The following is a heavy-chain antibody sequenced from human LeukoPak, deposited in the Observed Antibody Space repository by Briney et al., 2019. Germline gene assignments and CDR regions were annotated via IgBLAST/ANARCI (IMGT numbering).Heavy chain of an antibody. CDR3: ARDPSLRVTLDY. Sequence: GGSLRLSCAASGFTFSTYWMSWVRQAPGKGLEWVSSISSSSSYIYYADSVKGRFTISRDNSKNTLYLQMNSLRAEDTAVYYCARDPSLRVTLDYWGQGTLVTVSS. CDR1: GFTFSTYW. D-gene: IGHD4-11*01. CDR2: ISSSSSYI. J-gene: IGHJ4*02. V-gene: IGHV3-21*04.